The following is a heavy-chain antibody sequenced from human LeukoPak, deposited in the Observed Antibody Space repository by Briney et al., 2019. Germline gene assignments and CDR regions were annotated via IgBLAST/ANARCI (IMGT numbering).Heavy chain of an antibody. CDR3: VSDLCGGDDQ. CDR1: GLSFNNCW. Sequence: PGGSLRLSCAASGLSFNNCWMHWVRQAPGKGLVWVSRIDEDGKTIDYADSVKGRFNISRDNAKDTLYLQMSSLRDEDTAVYYCVSDLCGGDDQWGRGTLVTVSS. J-gene: IGHJ5*02. V-gene: IGHV3-74*01. CDR2: IDEDGKTI. D-gene: IGHD3-3*01.